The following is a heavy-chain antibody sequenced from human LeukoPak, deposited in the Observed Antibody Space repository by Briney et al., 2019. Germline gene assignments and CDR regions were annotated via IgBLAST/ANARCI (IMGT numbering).Heavy chain of an antibody. CDR2: IYYSGST. CDR3: ARDGALAYYDFWSGYSPGSHYYMDV. D-gene: IGHD3-3*01. J-gene: IGHJ6*03. CDR1: Y. Sequence: YXSWIRQXPGKGLAWIGYIYYSGSTNYNPSLKSRVTISVDTSKNQFSLKLSSVTAADTAVYYCARDGALAYYDFWSGYSPGSHYYMDVWGKGTTVTVSS. V-gene: IGHV4-59*01.